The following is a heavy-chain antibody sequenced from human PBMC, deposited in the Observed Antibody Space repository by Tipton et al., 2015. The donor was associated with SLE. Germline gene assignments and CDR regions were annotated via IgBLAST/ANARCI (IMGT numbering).Heavy chain of an antibody. J-gene: IGHJ2*01. CDR3: ARQRGYYDGTPFPPWNFDL. D-gene: IGHD3-16*01. CDR1: GDSVSSNSAA. CDR2: TNYMSKWYN. V-gene: IGHV6-1*01. Sequence: GLVKPSQTLSLTCAISGDSVSSNSAAWNWIRQSPSRGLEWLGRTNYMSKWYNDYAVSVKSRIIINPDTSKNQFSLNLNSVTAADTAVYFCARQRGYYDGTPFPPWNFDLWGRGTQVTVSS.